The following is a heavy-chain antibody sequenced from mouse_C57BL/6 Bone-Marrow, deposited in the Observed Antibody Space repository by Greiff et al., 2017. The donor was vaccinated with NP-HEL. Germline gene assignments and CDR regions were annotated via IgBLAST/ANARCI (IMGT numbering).Heavy chain of an antibody. V-gene: IGHV1-15*01. CDR3: TSRYPYYAMDY. CDR1: GYTFTDYE. CDR2: IDPETGGT. J-gene: IGHJ4*01. D-gene: IGHD1-1*01. Sequence: VQLQQSGAELVRPGASVTLSCKASGYTFTDYEMNWVKQTPVHGLEWIGAIDPETGGTAYNQKFKGKAILTADKSSSTAYMELRSLTSEASAVYYCTSRYPYYAMDYWGQGTSVTVSS.